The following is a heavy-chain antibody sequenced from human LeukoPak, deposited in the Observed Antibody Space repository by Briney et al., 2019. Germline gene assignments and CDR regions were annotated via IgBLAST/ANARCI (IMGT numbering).Heavy chain of an antibody. CDR1: GYTFTSYG. CDR3: ARGISPDY. J-gene: IGHJ4*02. CDR2: ISAYNGNT. V-gene: IGHV1-18*01. D-gene: IGHD3-3*02. Sequence: ASVKVSCKASGYTFTSYGISWVRQAPGQGLEWMGWISAYNGNTNYAQKLQGRVTMTTTSTAYMELRSLRSDDTAVYYCARGISPDYWGQGTLVTVSS.